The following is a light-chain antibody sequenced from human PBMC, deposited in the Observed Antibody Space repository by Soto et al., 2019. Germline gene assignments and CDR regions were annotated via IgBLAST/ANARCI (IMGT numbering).Light chain of an antibody. CDR1: QGISSY. Sequence: IRMTQSPSSLSASTGDRVTTTCRASQGISSYLAWYQQKPGKAPKLMIYAASTLQSGVPSRFSGSGSGTDFTLTISCLQSEDFATYYCQQYYSYPLITLGQGTRLEIK. V-gene: IGKV1-8*01. CDR3: QQYYSYPLIT. CDR2: AAS. J-gene: IGKJ5*01.